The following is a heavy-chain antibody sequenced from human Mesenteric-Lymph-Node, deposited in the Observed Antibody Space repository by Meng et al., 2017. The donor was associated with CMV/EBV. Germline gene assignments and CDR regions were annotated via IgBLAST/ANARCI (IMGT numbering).Heavy chain of an antibody. Sequence: GESLKISCAASGFTFSRYAISWVRQAPGKGLEWVSSIRGDGYSAYYADSVKGRFTSSRDNSKNTVYLQMNSLRAEDTAVYYCAKSSISWSDFDYWGQGILVTVSS. CDR2: IRGDGYSA. CDR1: GFTFSRYA. D-gene: IGHD6-13*01. V-gene: IGHV3-23*01. J-gene: IGHJ4*02. CDR3: AKSSISWSDFDY.